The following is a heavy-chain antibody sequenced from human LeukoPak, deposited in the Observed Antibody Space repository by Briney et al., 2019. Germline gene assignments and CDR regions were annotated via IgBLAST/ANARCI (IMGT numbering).Heavy chain of an antibody. J-gene: IGHJ4*02. V-gene: IGHV1-69*05. Sequence: ASVKVSCKASGGTFSSYAISWVRQAPGQGLEWMGGIIPIFGTANYAQKFQGRVTITTDGSTSTAYMELSSLRSEDTAVYYCARTLGIAAAGTLGVWGQGTLVTVSS. CDR3: ARTLGIAAAGTLGV. CDR2: IIPIFGTA. CDR1: GGTFSSYA. D-gene: IGHD6-13*01.